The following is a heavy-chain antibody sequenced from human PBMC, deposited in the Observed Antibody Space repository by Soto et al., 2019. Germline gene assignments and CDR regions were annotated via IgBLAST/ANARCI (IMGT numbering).Heavy chain of an antibody. D-gene: IGHD1-26*01. V-gene: IGHV3-30-3*01. CDR3: AREEVGATGVGAFDI. CDR2: ISYDGSNK. Sequence: QVPLVESGGGVVQPGRSLRLSCAASGFTFSSYAMHWVRQAPGKGLEWVAVISYDGSNKYYADSVKGRFTISRDNSKNTLYLQMNSLRAEDTAVYYCAREEVGATGVGAFDIWGQGTMVTVSS. CDR1: GFTFSSYA. J-gene: IGHJ3*02.